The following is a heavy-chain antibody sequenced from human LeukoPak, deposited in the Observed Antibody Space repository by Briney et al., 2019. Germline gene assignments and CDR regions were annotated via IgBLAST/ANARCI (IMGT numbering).Heavy chain of an antibody. J-gene: IGHJ4*02. V-gene: IGHV1-2*02. CDR1: GYTFNDFY. CDR3: ARTYSGSFYPY. Sequence: GASVKVSCKTSGYTFNDFYIHWVRQAPGQGLEWMGWINPKNGGPRYAQKFQGRIIIIRDTSISTAYMELSRLTSDDTAVYYCARTYSGSFYPYWGQGTLVTVSS. D-gene: IGHD1-26*01. CDR2: INPKNGGP.